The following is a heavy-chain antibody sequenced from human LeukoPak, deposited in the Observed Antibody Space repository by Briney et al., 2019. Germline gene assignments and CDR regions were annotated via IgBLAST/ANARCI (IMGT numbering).Heavy chain of an antibody. J-gene: IGHJ4*02. CDR3: ARGGQTYYYDSSGFDYFDY. D-gene: IGHD3-22*01. CDR1: GGSISSYY. V-gene: IGHV4-4*07. Sequence: PSETLSLTCTVSGGSISSYYWSWIRQPAGKGLEWIGRIYTSGSTNYNPSLKSRVTMSVDTSKNQLSLKLSSVTAADTAVYYCARGGQTYYYDSSGFDYFDYWGQGTLVTVSS. CDR2: IYTSGST.